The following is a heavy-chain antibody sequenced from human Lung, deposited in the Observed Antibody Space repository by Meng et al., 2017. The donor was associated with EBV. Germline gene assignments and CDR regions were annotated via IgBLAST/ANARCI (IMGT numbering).Heavy chain of an antibody. D-gene: IGHD6-19*01. CDR1: GGSVDSGAYY. V-gene: IGHV4-31*03. J-gene: IGHJ4*02. Sequence: QVQLQESGPGLVKPSQTLPLTCTVSGGSVDSGAYYWSWIRQRPGKGLEWIGYIYYSGSTFYTPSLKSRATLSVDTSKNQFSLKLDSVTAADTAVYYCARLRLVWMFDYWGQGALVTVSS. CDR2: IYYSGST. CDR3: ARLRLVWMFDY.